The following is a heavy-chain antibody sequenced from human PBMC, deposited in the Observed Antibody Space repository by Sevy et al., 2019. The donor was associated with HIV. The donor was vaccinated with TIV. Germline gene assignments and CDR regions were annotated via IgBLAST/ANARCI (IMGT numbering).Heavy chain of an antibody. V-gene: IGHV3-7*01. Sequence: GGSLRLSCAASGFTFSGYWMSWVRQAPGKGLEWVANIKQDGSEKYYVDSVKGRFTISRDNAKNSLYLQMNSLRAEDTAVYYCARVFTIFDPGMDVWGQGTTVTVSS. CDR3: ARVFTIFDPGMDV. D-gene: IGHD3-3*01. J-gene: IGHJ6*02. CDR2: IKQDGSEK. CDR1: GFTFSGYW.